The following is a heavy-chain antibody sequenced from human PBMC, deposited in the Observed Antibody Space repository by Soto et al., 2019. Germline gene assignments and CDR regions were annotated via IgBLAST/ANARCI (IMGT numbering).Heavy chain of an antibody. J-gene: IGHJ4*02. V-gene: IGHV1-3*01. CDR1: GYTFTSYA. CDR3: ARGGRVVTATFDY. Sequence: QVQLVQSGAEVTKPGASVKVSCKASGYTFTSYAMHWVRQAPGQRLEWMGWINAGNGNTKYSQKFQGRVTITRDTSASTAYMELSRLRSEDTAVYYCARGGRVVTATFDYWGQGTLVTVSS. D-gene: IGHD2-21*02. CDR2: INAGNGNT.